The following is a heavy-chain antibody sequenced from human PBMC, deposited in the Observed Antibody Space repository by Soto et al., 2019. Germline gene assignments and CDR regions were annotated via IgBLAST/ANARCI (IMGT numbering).Heavy chain of an antibody. D-gene: IGHD3-10*01. J-gene: IGHJ4*02. CDR2: MNPDSGNT. Sequence: ASVKVSCKASGYTFTSYDINWVRQATGQGPEWMGWMNPDSGNTGYVQKLQGRVTMTRNTAISTAYIEQSSLRSEDTAEYYCARSVGGSNVNFDYWGQGTLVTVSS. CDR1: GYTFTSYD. V-gene: IGHV1-8*01. CDR3: ARSVGGSNVNFDY.